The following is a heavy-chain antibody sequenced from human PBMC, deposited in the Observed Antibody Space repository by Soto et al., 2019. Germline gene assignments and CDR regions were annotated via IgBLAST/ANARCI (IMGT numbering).Heavy chain of an antibody. D-gene: IGHD2-2*01. CDR2: IIPIFGTA. J-gene: IGHJ6*02. CDR3: AREILYCSSTSCYRTYYYYGMDV. Sequence: ASVKVSCKASGGTFSSYAISWVRQAPGQGLEWMRGIIPIFGTANYAQKFQGRVTITADESTSTAYMELSSLRSEDTAVYYCAREILYCSSTSCYRTYYYYGMDVWGQGTTVTVSS. CDR1: GGTFSSYA. V-gene: IGHV1-69*13.